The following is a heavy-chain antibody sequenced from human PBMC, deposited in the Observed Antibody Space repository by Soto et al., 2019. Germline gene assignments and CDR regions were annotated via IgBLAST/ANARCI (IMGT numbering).Heavy chain of an antibody. CDR3: SRRAPEGFDP. CDR2: IDYRGTI. CDR1: GGSIATSSYF. V-gene: IGHV4-39*02. Sequence: SETLSLTCTVSGGSIATSSYFWAWIRRPPGKGLEWIGSIDYRGTIYNNPSLKSRVTISVDTSKNHFSLKLDSVTAADTALYYCSRRAPEGFDPWGQGTLVTVSS. J-gene: IGHJ5*02.